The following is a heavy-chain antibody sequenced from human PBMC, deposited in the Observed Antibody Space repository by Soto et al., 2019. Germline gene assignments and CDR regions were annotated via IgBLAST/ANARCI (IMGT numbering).Heavy chain of an antibody. J-gene: IGHJ6*02. Sequence: EVQLVESGGGLVQPGRSLRLSCAASGFTFDDYAMHWVRQAPGKGLEWGSGISWNSGSIGYADSVKGRFTISRDNAKNSLYLQMNSLRAEDTALYYCAKSLGLAAAGRYYYYGMDVSGQGTTVTVSS. D-gene: IGHD6-13*01. CDR2: ISWNSGSI. V-gene: IGHV3-9*01. CDR1: GFTFDDYA. CDR3: AKSLGLAAAGRYYYYGMDV.